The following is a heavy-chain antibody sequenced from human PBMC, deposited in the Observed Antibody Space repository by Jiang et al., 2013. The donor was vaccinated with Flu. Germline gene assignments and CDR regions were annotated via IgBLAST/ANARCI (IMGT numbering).Heavy chain of an antibody. Sequence: LLKPSETLSLTCAVYGGSFSGYYWSWIRQPPGKGLEWIGEINHSGSTNYNPSLKSRVTISVDTSKNQFSLKLSSVTAADTAVYYCARTAMAGTGYFQHWGQGTLVTVSS. CDR3: ARTAMAGTGYFQH. V-gene: IGHV4-34*01. J-gene: IGHJ1*01. CDR1: GGSFSGYY. D-gene: IGHD6-19*01. CDR2: INHSGST.